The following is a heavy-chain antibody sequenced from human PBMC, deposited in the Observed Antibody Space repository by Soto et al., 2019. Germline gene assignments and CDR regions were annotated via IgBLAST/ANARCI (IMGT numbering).Heavy chain of an antibody. CDR1: GYTFTSYY. V-gene: IGHV1-46*03. Sequence: ASVKVSCKASGYTFTSYYMHWVRQAPGQGLEWMGIINPSGGSTSYAQKFQGRVTMTRDTSTNTVYMELSSLRSEDTAVYYCARDFFPAGVVPAAMVYYYYMDVWGKGTTVTVSS. CDR3: ARDFFPAGVVPAAMVYYYYMDV. D-gene: IGHD2-2*01. J-gene: IGHJ6*03. CDR2: INPSGGST.